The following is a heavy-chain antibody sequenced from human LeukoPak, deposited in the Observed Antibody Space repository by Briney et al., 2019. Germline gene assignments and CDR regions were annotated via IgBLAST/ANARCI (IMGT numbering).Heavy chain of an antibody. CDR1: GFTFSDYY. V-gene: IGHV3-11*01. CDR3: AKEGVVVVAATLYYYYGMDV. CDR2: ISSSGSTI. D-gene: IGHD2-15*01. Sequence: PGGSLRLSCAASGFTFSDYYMSWIRQAPGKGLEWVSYISSSGSTIYYAASVKGRFTISRDNAKNSLYLQMNSLRAEDTALYYCAKEGVVVVAATLYYYYGMDVWGQGTTVTVSS. J-gene: IGHJ6*02.